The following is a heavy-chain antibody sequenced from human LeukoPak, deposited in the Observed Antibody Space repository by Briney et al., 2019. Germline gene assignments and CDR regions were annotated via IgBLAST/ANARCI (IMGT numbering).Heavy chain of an antibody. D-gene: IGHD6-19*01. V-gene: IGHV1-69*13. Sequence: SVKVSCKASGYPFTSYAVNWVRQAPGQGLEWMGGIIPIFGTANYAQKFQGRVTITADESTSTAYMELSSLRSEDTAVYYCARDLRGKEWLAPDHWGQGTLVTVSS. J-gene: IGHJ5*02. CDR1: GYPFTSYA. CDR2: IIPIFGTA. CDR3: ARDLRGKEWLAPDH.